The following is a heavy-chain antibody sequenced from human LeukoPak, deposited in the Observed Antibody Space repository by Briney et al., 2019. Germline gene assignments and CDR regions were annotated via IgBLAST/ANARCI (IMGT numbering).Heavy chain of an antibody. CDR2: ISYDGSNK. D-gene: IGHD2-2*01. J-gene: IGHJ4*02. Sequence: PGGSLRLSCAASGFTFSNYAMHWVRQAPGKGLEGVAVISYDGSNKYYADSVKGRFTISRDNSKNTLYLQMNSLRAEDTAVYYCARDRFPYCSSTSCYFDQWGQGTLVTVSS. CDR1: GFTFSNYA. CDR3: ARDRFPYCSSTSCYFDQ. V-gene: IGHV3-30-3*01.